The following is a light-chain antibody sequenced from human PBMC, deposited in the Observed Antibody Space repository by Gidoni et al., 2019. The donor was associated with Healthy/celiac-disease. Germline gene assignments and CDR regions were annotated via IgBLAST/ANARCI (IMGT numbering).Light chain of an antibody. J-gene: IGKJ1*01. CDR3: QQYNSWPPT. V-gene: IGKV3-15*01. CDR2: GAS. CDR1: QSVSSN. Sequence: EIVMTQPPATLSVSPGERATLSCRASQSVSSNLAWYQQKPGQAPRLLIYGASTRATGIPARFSGSGSGTEFTLTISSLQSEDFAVYYCQQYNSWPPTFGQGTKVEIK.